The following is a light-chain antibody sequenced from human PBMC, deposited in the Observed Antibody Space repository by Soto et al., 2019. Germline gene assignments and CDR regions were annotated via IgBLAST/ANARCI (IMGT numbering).Light chain of an antibody. CDR3: SSYTSSSTFYV. CDR2: DVS. V-gene: IGLV2-14*01. J-gene: IGLJ1*01. CDR1: SSDVGGYNY. Sequence: QSALTQPASVSGSPGQSITISCTGTSSDVGGYNYVSWYQQHPGKAPKLTIYDVSNRPSGVSNRFSGSKSGNTASLTISGLQAEDEADYYCSSYTSSSTFYVFGTGTQLTVL.